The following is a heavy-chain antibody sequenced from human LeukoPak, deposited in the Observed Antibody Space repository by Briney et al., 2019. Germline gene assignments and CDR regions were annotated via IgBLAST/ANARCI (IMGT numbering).Heavy chain of an antibody. CDR2: ISYDGKKE. D-gene: IGHD4-17*01. V-gene: IGHV3-30*14. CDR1: GFTFSTLA. CDR3: ARYTRYGDAFDY. J-gene: IGHJ4*02. Sequence: GGSLRLSCTASGFTFSTLAMSWVRQSPGKGLEWVAVISYDGKKESYSDSVKGRFTISRDNSENTLYLQMNSLRAEDTAVYYCARYTRYGDAFDYWGQGTLVTVSS.